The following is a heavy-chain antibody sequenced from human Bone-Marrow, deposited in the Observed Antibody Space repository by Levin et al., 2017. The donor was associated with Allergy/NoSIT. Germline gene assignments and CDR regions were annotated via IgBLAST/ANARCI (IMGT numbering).Heavy chain of an antibody. D-gene: IGHD1-1*01. CDR1: GYSFFTYG. Sequence: ASVKVSCKASGYSFFTYGITWVRQAPGHGPEWLVWISGYNGHTNYAQKFQGRVNITTNTSTTTASLELRGLRSEDTAVDYWARIRGPTTQDNWFDPWGQGTLVTVSS. CDR2: ISGYNGHT. CDR3: ARIRGPTTQDNWFDP. V-gene: IGHV1-18*01. J-gene: IGHJ5*02.